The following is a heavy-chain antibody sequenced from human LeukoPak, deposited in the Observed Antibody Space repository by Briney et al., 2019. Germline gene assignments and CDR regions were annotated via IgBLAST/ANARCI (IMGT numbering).Heavy chain of an antibody. V-gene: IGHV3-13*01. CDR3: ARSRSGVVADAFDI. D-gene: IGHD2-15*01. CDR2: IGTAGDT. J-gene: IGHJ3*02. Sequence: GGSLRLSCAASGFTFSSYDMHWVRQATGKGLEWVSAIGTAGDTYYPGSVKGRFTISRENAKNSLYLQMNSLRAGDTAVYYCARSRSGVVADAFDIWGQGTMVTVSS. CDR1: GFTFSSYD.